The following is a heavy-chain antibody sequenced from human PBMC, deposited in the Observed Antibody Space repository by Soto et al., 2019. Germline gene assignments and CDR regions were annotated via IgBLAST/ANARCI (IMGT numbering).Heavy chain of an antibody. V-gene: IGHV1-69*13. D-gene: IGHD6-19*01. Sequence: SVKVSCKASGGTFSSYAISWVRQAPGQGLEWMGGIIPIFGTANYAQKFQGRVTITADESTSTAYMELSSLRSEDTAVYYCARDRGIAVASFDYWGQGTLVTVSS. CDR2: IIPIFGTA. J-gene: IGHJ4*02. CDR3: ARDRGIAVASFDY. CDR1: GGTFSSYA.